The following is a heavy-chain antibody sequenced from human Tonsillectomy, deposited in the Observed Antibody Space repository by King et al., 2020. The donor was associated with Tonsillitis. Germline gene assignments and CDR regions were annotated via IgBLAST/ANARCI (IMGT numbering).Heavy chain of an antibody. CDR3: ARDTSTLDY. CDR1: SFSITTGYY. Sequence: VQLQESGPGLVKPSETLSLTCAVSSFSITTGYYWGWVRQPPGKGLEWIASVYHSGSTNNNPSLKSRVTMSVDTSKNQFSLKLNSVTAADTAVYYCARDTSTLDYWGQGILVTVSS. CDR2: VYHSGST. V-gene: IGHV4-38-2*02. J-gene: IGHJ4*02.